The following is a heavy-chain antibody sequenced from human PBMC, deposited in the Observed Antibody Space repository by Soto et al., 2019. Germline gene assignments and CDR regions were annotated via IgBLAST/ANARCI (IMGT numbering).Heavy chain of an antibody. CDR3: ARARVEDPSHPRLDAFDL. CDR1: GFTVSSNF. J-gene: IGHJ3*01. CDR2: LYRGGST. Sequence: LRLSCAASGFTVSSNFMTWVRQAPGSGLEWVAALYRGGSTYYAGAVRGRFTISRDNPENTLYLRMNSLRVDDTAVYYCARARVEDPSHPRLDAFDLRGQGTLVTVSS. V-gene: IGHV3-53*01.